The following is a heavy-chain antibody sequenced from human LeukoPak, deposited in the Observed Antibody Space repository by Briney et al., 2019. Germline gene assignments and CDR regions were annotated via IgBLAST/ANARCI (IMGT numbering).Heavy chain of an antibody. CDR3: ARERPGSSGWYAY. V-gene: IGHV1-46*01. Sequence: GASVKVSCKASGYTFTSYYMHWVRQAPGQGLEWMGIINPSGGSTSYAQKFQGRVTMTTDTSTSTAYMELRSLRSDDTAVYYCARERPGSSGWYAYWGQGTLVTVSS. J-gene: IGHJ4*02. D-gene: IGHD6-19*01. CDR2: INPSGGST. CDR1: GYTFTSYY.